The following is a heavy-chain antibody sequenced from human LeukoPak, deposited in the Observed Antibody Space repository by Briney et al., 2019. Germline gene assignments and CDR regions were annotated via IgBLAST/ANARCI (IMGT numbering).Heavy chain of an antibody. CDR1: GYSISSYY. D-gene: IGHD3-3*01. CDR2: IYTSGST. Sequence: RTSETLSLTCIVSGYSISSYYWSWIRQPPGKGLEWIGRIYTSGSTNYNPSLKSRVTISVDTSKNQFSLKLSSVTAADTAVYYCARVENFWSGPRGYYYYMDVWGKGTTVTVSS. CDR3: ARVENFWSGPRGYYYYMDV. V-gene: IGHV4-4*08. J-gene: IGHJ6*03.